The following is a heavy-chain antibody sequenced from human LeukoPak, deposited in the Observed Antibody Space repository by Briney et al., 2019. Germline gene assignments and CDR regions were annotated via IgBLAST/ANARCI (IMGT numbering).Heavy chain of an antibody. CDR2: INPNSGGT. Sequence: ASVKVSCKASGYTFTGYYMHWVRQAPGQGLEWMGWINPNSGGTNYAQKFQGRVTMTRDTSISTAYMELSRLRSDDTAVYYCARFRLVPAAPFDYWGQGTLVTVS. CDR3: ARFRLVPAAPFDY. CDR1: GYTFTGYY. V-gene: IGHV1-2*02. D-gene: IGHD2-2*01. J-gene: IGHJ4*02.